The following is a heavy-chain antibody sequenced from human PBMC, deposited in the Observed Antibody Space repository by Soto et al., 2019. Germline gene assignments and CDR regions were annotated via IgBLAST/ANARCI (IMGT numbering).Heavy chain of an antibody. Sequence: SVKVSCKASGGTFSSYAISWVRQAPGQGLEWKGGIIPIFGTANYAQKFQGRVTITADDSTSIAYMELSSLRSEDTAVYYCAREGLDGYYYDSSGYYYDYWGQGTLVTVSS. J-gene: IGHJ4*02. V-gene: IGHV1-69*01. D-gene: IGHD3-22*01. CDR2: IIPIFGTA. CDR3: AREGLDGYYYDSSGYYYDY. CDR1: GGTFSSYA.